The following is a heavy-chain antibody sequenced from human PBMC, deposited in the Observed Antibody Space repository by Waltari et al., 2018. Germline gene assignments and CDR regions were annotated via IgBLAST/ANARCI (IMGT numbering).Heavy chain of an antibody. V-gene: IGHV3-33*06. D-gene: IGHD3-10*01. CDR3: AKAWGLFDAFDI. J-gene: IGHJ3*02. CDR2: IWYDGSNK. Sequence: QVQLVESGGGVVQPGRSLRLSCAASGFTFSSYGMHWVRQAPGKGLEWVAVIWYDGSNKYYADSVKGRFTISRDNSKNTLYLQMNSLRAEDTAVYYCAKAWGLFDAFDIWGQGTMVTVSS. CDR1: GFTFSSYG.